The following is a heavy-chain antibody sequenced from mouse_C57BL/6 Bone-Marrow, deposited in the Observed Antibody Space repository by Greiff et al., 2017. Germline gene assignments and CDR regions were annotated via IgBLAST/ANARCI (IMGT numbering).Heavy chain of an antibody. D-gene: IGHD1-1*01. J-gene: IGHJ1*03. CDR3: AITTVPYWYFDV. V-gene: IGHV5-17*01. CDR2: ISSGSSTI. Sequence: VQGVESGGGLVKPGGSLKLSCAASGFTFSDYGMHWVRQAPEKGLEWVAYISSGSSTIYYADTVKGRFTISRDNAKNTLFLQMTSLRSEDTAMYYCAITTVPYWYFDVWGTGTTVTVSS. CDR1: GFTFSDYG.